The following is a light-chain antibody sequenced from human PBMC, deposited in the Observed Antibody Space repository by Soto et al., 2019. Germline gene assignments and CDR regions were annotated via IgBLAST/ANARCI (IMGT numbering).Light chain of an antibody. CDR2: DAS. CDR3: HQRSSWPLLT. CDR1: QSVSNY. Sequence: EIVLTQSPATLSLSPGERATLSCRASQSVSNYLAWFQQKPGQAPRLLIYDASNRATGIPARFSGSGSGTDFTLTISSLEPEDFVVYYCHQRSSWPLLTFGGGTKVEI. V-gene: IGKV3-11*01. J-gene: IGKJ4*01.